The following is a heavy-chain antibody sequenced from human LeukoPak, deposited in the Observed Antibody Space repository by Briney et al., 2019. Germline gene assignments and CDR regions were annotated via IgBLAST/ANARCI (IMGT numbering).Heavy chain of an antibody. Sequence: PGGSLRLSCAASGFTFSDYYMSWIRQAPGKGLEWVSYISSSGSTIYYADSVKGRFTISRDNAKNSLYLQMNSLRAEDTAVYYCVRDSDQSNWNRGYNWFDPWGQGTLVTVSS. V-gene: IGHV3-11*01. CDR3: VRDSDQSNWNRGYNWFDP. CDR1: GFTFSDYY. D-gene: IGHD1-1*01. J-gene: IGHJ5*02. CDR2: ISSSGSTI.